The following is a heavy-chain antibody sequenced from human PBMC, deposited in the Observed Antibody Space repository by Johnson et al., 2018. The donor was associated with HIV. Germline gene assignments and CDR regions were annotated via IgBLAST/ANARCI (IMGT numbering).Heavy chain of an antibody. CDR3: ASLRDAFDI. J-gene: IGHJ3*02. Sequence: MLLVESGGGVVRPGGSLRLSCAASGFTFDDYGMSWVLQVPGKGLEWVSRINSDGSSTSYADCVKGRFTISIDNAKNTLFLQMNSLRAEDTAVYYCASLRDAFDIWGQGTMVTVSS. V-gene: IGHV3-20*04. CDR2: INSDGSST. CDR1: GFTFDDYG.